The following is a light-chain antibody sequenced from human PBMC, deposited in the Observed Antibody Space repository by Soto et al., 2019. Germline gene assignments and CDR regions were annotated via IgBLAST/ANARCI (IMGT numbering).Light chain of an antibody. CDR1: QSISSW. V-gene: IGKV1-5*03. CDR2: KAS. J-gene: IGKJ1*01. Sequence: DNQMTQSPSTLSASVGDRVTITCRASQSISSWLAWYQQKPGKAPKPLIYKASSLESGVPSRFSGSGSGTEFTLTISSLQPDDFATYYCQQYNSYSKAFGQGTKVDI. CDR3: QQYNSYSKA.